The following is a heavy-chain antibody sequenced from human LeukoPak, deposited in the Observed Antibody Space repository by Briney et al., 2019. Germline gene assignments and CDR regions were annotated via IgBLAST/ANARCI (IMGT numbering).Heavy chain of an antibody. Sequence: GGSLRLSCAASGFTFNTYWMHWVRQAPGKGLVWVARVNREGTTTAYADSVKGRFIISRDHYKNTLYLQMNNLRAEDTAVYYCARDSDWILFDYWGQGTPVTVSS. D-gene: IGHD2-2*03. V-gene: IGHV3-74*03. CDR2: VNREGTTT. CDR1: GFTFNTYW. CDR3: ARDSDWILFDY. J-gene: IGHJ4*02.